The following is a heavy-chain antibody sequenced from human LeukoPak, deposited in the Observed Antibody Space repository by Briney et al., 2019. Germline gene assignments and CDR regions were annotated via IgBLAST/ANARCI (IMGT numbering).Heavy chain of an antibody. Sequence: ALRLSCAASGFTFSSYPMHWVRQAPGKGLEWVAVIAHDAKIKVYADSVKGRFTISRDNSKNTLYLQMNSLRAEDTAVYYCAKWAGYSSSTPFDYWGQGTLVTVSP. CDR1: GFTFSSYP. V-gene: IGHV3-30-3*02. CDR3: AKWAGYSSSTPFDY. J-gene: IGHJ4*02. CDR2: IAHDAKIK. D-gene: IGHD6-13*01.